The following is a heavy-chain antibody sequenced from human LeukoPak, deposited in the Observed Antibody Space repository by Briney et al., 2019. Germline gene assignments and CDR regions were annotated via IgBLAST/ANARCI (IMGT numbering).Heavy chain of an antibody. J-gene: IGHJ4*02. Sequence: PSETLSLTCTVSGGSISSSSYYWGWIRQPPGKGLEWIGSIYYSGNTDYNPSLKSRITISVDTSKNQFSLKLSSVTAADTAVYYCARRNYDVSGYYVDYWGQGTLVTVSS. V-gene: IGHV4-39*01. D-gene: IGHD3-22*01. CDR2: IYYSGNT. CDR1: GGSISSSSYY. CDR3: ARRNYDVSGYYVDY.